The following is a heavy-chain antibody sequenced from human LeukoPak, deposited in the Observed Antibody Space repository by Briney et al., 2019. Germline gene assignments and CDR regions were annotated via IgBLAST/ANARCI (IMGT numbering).Heavy chain of an antibody. D-gene: IGHD5-24*01. V-gene: IGHV3-33*01. CDR3: ARESEMATMGGFFDY. CDR2: IWYDGSNK. Sequence: GSLRLSCAASGFTFSSYGMHWVRQAPGKGLEWVAVIWYDGSNKYYADSVKGRFTISRDNSKNTLYLQMNSLRAEDTAVYYCARESEMATMGGFFDYWGQGTLVTVSS. J-gene: IGHJ4*02. CDR1: GFTFSSYG.